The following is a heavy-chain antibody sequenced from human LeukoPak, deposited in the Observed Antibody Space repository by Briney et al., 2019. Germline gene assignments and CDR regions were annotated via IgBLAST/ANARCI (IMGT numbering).Heavy chain of an antibody. CDR2: IRYDGSNK. J-gene: IGHJ4*02. D-gene: IGHD3-9*01. CDR3: AKVNYDILTGYSPGGDY. V-gene: IGHV3-30*02. CDR1: GFTFDDYT. Sequence: QSGGSLRLSCAASGFTFDDYTMHWVRQAPGKGLEWVAFIRYDGSNKYYADSVKGRFTISRDNSKNTLYLQMNSLRAEDTAVYYCAKVNYDILTGYSPGGDYWGQGTLVTVSS.